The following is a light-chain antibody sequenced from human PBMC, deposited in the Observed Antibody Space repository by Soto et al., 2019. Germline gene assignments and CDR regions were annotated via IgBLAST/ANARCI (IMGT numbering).Light chain of an antibody. V-gene: IGKV3-11*01. CDR2: DAS. J-gene: IGKJ5*01. CDR1: QSVSSY. Sequence: EIVLTQSPATLSLSPGERATLSCRASQSVSSYLAWYQQKPGQAPRLLIYDASNRATGIPARFSGSGSGTDFTLTISSREPADVAVDYCQQRSNWPPEVTFGQGTRLEIK. CDR3: QQRSNWPPEVT.